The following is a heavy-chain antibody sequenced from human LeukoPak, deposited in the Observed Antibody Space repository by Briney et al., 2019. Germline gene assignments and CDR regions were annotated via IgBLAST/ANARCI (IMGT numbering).Heavy chain of an antibody. D-gene: IGHD2-2*01. V-gene: IGHV4-30-2*01. Sequence: SQTLSLTCAVSGGSISSGGYSWSWIRQPPGKGLEWIGYIYHSGSTYYNPSLKSRVTISVDRSKSQFSLKLSSVTAADTAVYYCASFGCSSTSCYFDYWGQGTLVTVSS. CDR2: IYHSGST. CDR1: GGSISSGGYS. CDR3: ASFGCSSTSCYFDY. J-gene: IGHJ4*02.